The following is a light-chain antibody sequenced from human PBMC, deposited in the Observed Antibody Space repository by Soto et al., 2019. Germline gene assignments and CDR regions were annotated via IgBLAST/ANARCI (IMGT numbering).Light chain of an antibody. CDR3: QQYDSYSYT. V-gene: IGKV1-5*01. CDR2: GAS. J-gene: IGKJ2*01. Sequence: DIQMTQSPSTLSASVGDRVTITCRTSQSISNWLAWYQQKPGKAPKLLISGASSLESWVPSRFSGSGSETEFTLTISSLQPDDFATYYCQQYDSYSYTFGQGNKLEIK. CDR1: QSISNW.